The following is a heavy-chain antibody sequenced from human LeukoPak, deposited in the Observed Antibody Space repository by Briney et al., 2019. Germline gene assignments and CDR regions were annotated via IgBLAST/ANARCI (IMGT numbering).Heavy chain of an antibody. D-gene: IGHD3-16*01. CDR2: IKQDGSEK. Sequence: PGGSLRLSCAAPGFTFSSYWMSWVRQAPGKGLEWVANIKQDGSEKYYVDSVKGRFTISRDNAKNSLYLQMNSLRAEDTAVYYCASALYDYAERGYWGQGTLVTVSS. J-gene: IGHJ4*02. CDR3: ASALYDYAERGY. V-gene: IGHV3-7*01. CDR1: GFTFSSYW.